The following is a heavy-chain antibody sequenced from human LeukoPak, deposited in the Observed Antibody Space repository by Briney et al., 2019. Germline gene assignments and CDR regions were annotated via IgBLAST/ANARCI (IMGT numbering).Heavy chain of an antibody. CDR3: ARTARVQTRRDVYTYGAYYYYMDV. V-gene: IGHV4-39*07. CDR2: IYYSGST. Sequence: SETLSLTCTVSGGSISSSSYYWGWIRQPPGKGLEWIGSIYYSGSTYYNPSLKSRVTISVDTSKNQFSLKLSSVTASDTAVYYCARTARVQTRRDVYTYGAYYYYMDVWGKGTTVTISS. D-gene: IGHD5-24*01. CDR1: GGSISSSSYY. J-gene: IGHJ6*03.